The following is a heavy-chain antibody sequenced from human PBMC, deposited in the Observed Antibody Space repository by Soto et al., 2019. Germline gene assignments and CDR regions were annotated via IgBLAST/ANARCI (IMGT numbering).Heavy chain of an antibody. Sequence: PSGTLSLTCAAYGGSFSGYYWSWIRQPPGKGLEWGGEINPSGSTNYNPSPKSRVTISVDTSTKQFSLKLSSVTAADTAVYYCGRERRGIVATIGGKEDPWGQGTLVTVSS. J-gene: IGHJ5*02. CDR2: INPSGST. CDR3: GRERRGIVATIGGKEDP. V-gene: IGHV4-34*01. CDR1: GGSFSGYY. D-gene: IGHD5-12*01.